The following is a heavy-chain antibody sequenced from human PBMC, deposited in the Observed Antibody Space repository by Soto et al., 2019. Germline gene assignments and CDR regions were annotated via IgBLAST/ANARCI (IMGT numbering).Heavy chain of an antibody. J-gene: IGHJ4*02. CDR1: GFTFSNYG. CDR2: TSDGST. V-gene: IGHV3-23*01. Sequence: EVQLLGSGGGSVQPGGSLRLSCAASGFTFSNYGMTWVRQAPGKGLEWLSATSDGSTFYRESVKGRFTMSRDDSINMLFLHMSSLRAEDTATYYCARLVTGTWVGDYWGQGILVSVSS. CDR3: ARLVTGTWVGDY. D-gene: IGHD6-19*01.